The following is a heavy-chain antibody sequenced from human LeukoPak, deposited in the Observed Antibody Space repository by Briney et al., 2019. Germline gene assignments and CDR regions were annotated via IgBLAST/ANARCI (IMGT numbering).Heavy chain of an antibody. CDR3: ARRTYYYYTDV. V-gene: IGHV4-4*09. Sequence: SETLSLTCTVSGGSISSYYWSWIRQPPGKGLEWIGYIYTSGSTNYNPSLKSRVTISADTSKNQFSLKLSSVTAADTAVYYCARRTYYYYTDVWGKGTTVIVSS. J-gene: IGHJ6*03. CDR1: GGSISSYY. CDR2: IYTSGST.